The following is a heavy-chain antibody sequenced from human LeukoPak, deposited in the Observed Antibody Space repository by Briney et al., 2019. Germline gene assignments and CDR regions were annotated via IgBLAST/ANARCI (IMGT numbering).Heavy chain of an antibody. CDR2: IKQDGSEK. Sequence: PGGSLRLSCAASGFTFSSYWMSWVRQAPGKGLEWVANIKQDGSEKYYVDSVKGRFTISRDNAKNSLYLQMNSLRAEDTAVYYCARDLGYGDYGAFDIWGQGTMVTASS. CDR3: ARDLGYGDYGAFDI. CDR1: GFTFSSYW. V-gene: IGHV3-7*01. J-gene: IGHJ3*02. D-gene: IGHD4-17*01.